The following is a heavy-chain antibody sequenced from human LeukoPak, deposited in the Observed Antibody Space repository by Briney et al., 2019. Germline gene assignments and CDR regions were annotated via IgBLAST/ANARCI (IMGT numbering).Heavy chain of an antibody. Sequence: SQTLSLTCTVSGGSISSGGYYWSWIRQPPGKGLEWIGEIYHSGSTNYNPSLKSRVTISVDKSKNQFSLKLSSVTAADTAVYYCASATVALFGYWGQGTLDTVSS. CDR2: IYHSGST. CDR1: GGSISSGGYY. D-gene: IGHD4-23*01. V-gene: IGHV4-30-2*01. J-gene: IGHJ4*02. CDR3: ASATVALFGY.